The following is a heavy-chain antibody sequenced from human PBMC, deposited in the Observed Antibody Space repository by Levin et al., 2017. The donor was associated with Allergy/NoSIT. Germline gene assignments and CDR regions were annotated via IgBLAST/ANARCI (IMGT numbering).Heavy chain of an antibody. CDR2: IYYSGST. D-gene: IGHD2-2*01. V-gene: IGHV4-30-4*01. Sequence: SQTLSLTCTVSGGSISSGDYYWSWIRQPPGKGLEWIGYIYYSGSTYYNPSLKSRVTISVDTSKNQFSLKLSSVTAADTAVYYCARAHVTDCSSTSCSPGWFDPWGQGTLVTVSS. CDR1: GGSISSGDYY. CDR3: ARAHVTDCSSTSCSPGWFDP. J-gene: IGHJ5*02.